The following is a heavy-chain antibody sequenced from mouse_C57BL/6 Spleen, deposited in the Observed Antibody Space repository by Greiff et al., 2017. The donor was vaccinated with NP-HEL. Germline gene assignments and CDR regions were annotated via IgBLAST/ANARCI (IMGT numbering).Heavy chain of an antibody. CDR2: ISYDGSN. CDR1: GYSITSGYY. CDR3: ARDRGYDYDERGYYFDY. Sequence: ESGPGLVKPSQSLSLTCSVTGYSITSGYYWNWIRQFPGNKLEWMGYISYDGSNNYNPSLKNRISITRDTSKNQFFLKLNSVTTEDTATYYCARDRGYDYDERGYYFDYWGQGTTLTVSS. J-gene: IGHJ2*01. D-gene: IGHD2-4*01. V-gene: IGHV3-6*01.